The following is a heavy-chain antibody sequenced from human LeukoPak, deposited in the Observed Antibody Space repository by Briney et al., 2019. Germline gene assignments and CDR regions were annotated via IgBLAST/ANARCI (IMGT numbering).Heavy chain of an antibody. V-gene: IGHV4-59*08. CDR3: SRRLLPSSGNSYFDY. J-gene: IGHJ4*02. D-gene: IGHD3-10*01. CDR1: GGSISGFY. CDR2: IYYSGST. Sequence: PSETLSLACTVSGGSISGFYWSWIRQPPGKGLGWIGYIYYSGSTNYNPSLKSRLTISVDTSKNQFSLKLSSVTAADTAVYYCSRRLLPSSGNSYFDYWGQGTLVTVSS.